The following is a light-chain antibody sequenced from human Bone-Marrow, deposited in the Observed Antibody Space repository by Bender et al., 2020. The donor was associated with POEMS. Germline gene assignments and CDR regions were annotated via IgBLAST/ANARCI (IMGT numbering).Light chain of an antibody. CDR2: DTN. CDR3: LLSYGTGVVI. V-gene: IGLV7-46*01. J-gene: IGLJ2*01. CDR1: TGPVTSSHY. Sequence: QAVVTQEPSLTVSPGGTVTLTFGSSTGPVTSSHYPYWFQQKPGQSPKTLIYDTNNKHSWTPARFSGSLLGDKGALTLSGEKPEDEAVYYCLLSYGTGVVIFGGGTKLTVL.